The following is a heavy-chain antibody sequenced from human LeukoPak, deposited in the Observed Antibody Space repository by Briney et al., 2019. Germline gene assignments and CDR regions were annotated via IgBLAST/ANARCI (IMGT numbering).Heavy chain of an antibody. V-gene: IGHV3-30*18. D-gene: IGHD6-13*01. CDR3: AKDYSSSWYVYYYYGMDV. J-gene: IGHJ6*04. CDR2: ISYDGSNK. Sequence: GGPLRLSCAASGFTFSSYGMHWVRQAPGKGLEWVAVISYDGSNKYYADSVKGRFTISRDNSKNTLYLQMNSLRAEDTAVYYCAKDYSSSWYVYYYYGMDVWGKGTTVTVSS. CDR1: GFTFSSYG.